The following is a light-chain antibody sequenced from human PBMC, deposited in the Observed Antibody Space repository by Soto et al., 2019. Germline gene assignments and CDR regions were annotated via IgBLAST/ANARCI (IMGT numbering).Light chain of an antibody. J-gene: IGKJ2*01. CDR3: QQYSDWHT. CDR1: QSIGSN. Sequence: EIVMTQSPASLSVSPGQRATLSCRTSQSIGSNLAWYQQKPGQAPRLLIFGISNRASGIPTRFSGSGSGTEFTLTISSLQSEDFAVYYCQQYSDWHTFGQGTKLEIK. V-gene: IGKV3-15*01. CDR2: GIS.